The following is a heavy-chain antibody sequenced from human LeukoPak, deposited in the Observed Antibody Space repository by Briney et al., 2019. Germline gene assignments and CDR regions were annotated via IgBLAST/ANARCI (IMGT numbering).Heavy chain of an antibody. J-gene: IGHJ6*03. CDR1: GGSISSYY. D-gene: IGHD3-3*01. V-gene: IGHV4-4*07. CDR3: ARENTYYDFWSGYYIDYYYYYMDA. Sequence: SETLSLTCTVSGGSISSYYWSWIRQPAGKGLEWIGRIYTSGSTNYNPSLKSRVTMSVDTSKNQFSLKLSSVTAADTAVYYCARENTYYDFWSGYYIDYYYYYMDAWGKGTTVTVSS. CDR2: IYTSGST.